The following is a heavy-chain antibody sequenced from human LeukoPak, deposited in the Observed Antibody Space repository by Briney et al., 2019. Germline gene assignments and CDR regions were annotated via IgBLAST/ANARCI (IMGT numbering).Heavy chain of an antibody. J-gene: IGHJ4*02. CDR2: IWYDGSNK. V-gene: IGHV3-33*01. CDR3: SRGRSLREFPFLDY. Sequence: GGSLTLSCGASGFTFSSYGMHWVRQAPGKGLDGVAVIWYDGSNKYYADSVKGRFTISRDNSKQTQYLQINSLRDEDTAGHYFSRGRSLREFPFLDYWGQGTLVTVSS. D-gene: IGHD3-10*01. CDR1: GFTFSSYG.